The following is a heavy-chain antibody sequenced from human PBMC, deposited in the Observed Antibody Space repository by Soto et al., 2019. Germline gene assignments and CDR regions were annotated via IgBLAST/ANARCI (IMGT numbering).Heavy chain of an antibody. V-gene: IGHV3-7*01. D-gene: IGHD4-17*01. J-gene: IGHJ1*01. CDR2: IKHEGIEK. CDR1: GFRFIDYW. Sequence: EVQLVESGGGLVQPGGSLRLSCAASGFRFIDYWMTWVRQAPGKGLEWVANIKHEGIEKRYADSVKGRFTIARDNAKSSLDLQMNSLTADDTAVYYCARGLLHDYCEYGYFQYWGRGTLVAVSS. CDR3: ARGLLHDYCEYGYFQY.